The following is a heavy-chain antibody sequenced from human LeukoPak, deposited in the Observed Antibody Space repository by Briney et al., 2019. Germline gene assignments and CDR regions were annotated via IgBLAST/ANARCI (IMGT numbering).Heavy chain of an antibody. CDR1: GFTFSSYT. Sequence: GGSLRLSCAASGFTFSSYTMNWVRQAPGKGLEWVSSISSSSTYIYYAESVKGRFTISRDNAKNSLYLQMNSLRAEDTAVYYCARPGYCSGTTCYSYNYYGMDVRGQGTTATVS. D-gene: IGHD2-2*01. J-gene: IGHJ6*02. CDR3: ARPGYCSGTTCYSYNYYGMDV. V-gene: IGHV3-21*01. CDR2: ISSSSTYI.